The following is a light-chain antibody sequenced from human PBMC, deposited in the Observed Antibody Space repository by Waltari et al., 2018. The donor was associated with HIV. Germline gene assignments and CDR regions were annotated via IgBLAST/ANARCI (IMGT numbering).Light chain of an antibody. V-gene: IGLV2-14*01. CDR2: EVS. J-gene: IGLJ1*01. CDR1: SSDVGAYYY. Sequence: QSALTQPASVSGSPGQSITISCTGTSSDVGAYYYVYWFQLHPGKAPKLMIYEVSNRPSGVSNRFSGSKSGNTASLTISGLQAEDEADYFCSSYTGSSTLYVFGTGTKVTVL. CDR3: SSYTGSSTLYV.